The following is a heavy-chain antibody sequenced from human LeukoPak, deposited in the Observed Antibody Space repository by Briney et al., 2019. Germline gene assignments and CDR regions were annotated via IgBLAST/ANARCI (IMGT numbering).Heavy chain of an antibody. D-gene: IGHD3-10*01. CDR2: INPNSGGT. J-gene: IGHJ4*02. CDR1: GYTFTSYG. V-gene: IGHV1-2*02. CDR3: ARAQHGSGSNTGY. Sequence: ASVKVSCKASGYTFTSYGINWVRQAPGQGLEWMGWINPNSGGTNYAQKFQGRVTMTRDTSISTAYMELSRLRSDDTAVYYCARAQHGSGSNTGYWGQGTLVTVSS.